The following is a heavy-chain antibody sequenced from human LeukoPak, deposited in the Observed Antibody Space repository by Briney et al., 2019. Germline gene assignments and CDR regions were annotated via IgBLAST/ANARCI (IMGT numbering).Heavy chain of an antibody. Sequence: PSETLSLTCTVSGGSISSYYWSWIRQPPGKGLEWIGYIYYSGSTNYNPSLESRVTISVDTSKNQFSLKLSSVTAADTAVYYCARAGDYGDYGYFDYWGQGTLVTVSS. V-gene: IGHV4-59*01. CDR3: ARAGDYGDYGYFDY. CDR2: IYYSGST. CDR1: GGSISSYY. J-gene: IGHJ4*02. D-gene: IGHD4-17*01.